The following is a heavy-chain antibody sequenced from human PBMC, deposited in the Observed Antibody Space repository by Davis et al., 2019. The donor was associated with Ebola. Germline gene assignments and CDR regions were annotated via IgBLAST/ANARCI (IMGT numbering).Heavy chain of an antibody. V-gene: IGHV3-30*03. CDR2: ISYDGSNK. CDR1: GFTFSSYG. J-gene: IGHJ6*04. CDR3: ARDHFRELSGSTYGMDV. Sequence: GESLKISCAASGFTFSSYGMHWVRQAPGKGLEWVAVISYDGSNKYYADSVKGRFTISRDNSKNTLYLQMNSLRSEDTAVYYCARDHFRELSGSTYGMDVWGKGTTVTVSS. D-gene: IGHD3-22*01.